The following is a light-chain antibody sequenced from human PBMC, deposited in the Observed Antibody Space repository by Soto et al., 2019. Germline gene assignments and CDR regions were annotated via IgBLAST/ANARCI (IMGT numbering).Light chain of an antibody. V-gene: IGKV3D-15*01. CDR1: QSIGIK. Sequence: EIVVTQSPGTLSVSPGERATLSCRASQSIGIKLAWFQQKPGHAPRLLIFAASTRAAGIPAKFSGSGSGTDFTLTISSLQSEDFAVYYCQQYNKWLTWTFGQGTKVEIK. J-gene: IGKJ1*01. CDR2: AAS. CDR3: QQYNKWLTWT.